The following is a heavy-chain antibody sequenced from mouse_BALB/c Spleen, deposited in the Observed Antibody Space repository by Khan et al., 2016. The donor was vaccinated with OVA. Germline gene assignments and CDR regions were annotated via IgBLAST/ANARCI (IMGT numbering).Heavy chain of an antibody. V-gene: IGHV2-2*01. D-gene: IGHD2-14*01. CDR3: ARNSYMYDFTY. CDR1: GFSLTTYG. Sequence: QVQLQQPGPGLVQPSQSLSITCTVSGFSLTTYGVHWVRQSPGKGLEWLGLIWSGGNTDYNAAFISRLSITKDNSKSQVFFKMNILQADDTAMYYCARNSYMYDFTYWGQGTLVTVSA. CDR2: IWSGGNT. J-gene: IGHJ3*01.